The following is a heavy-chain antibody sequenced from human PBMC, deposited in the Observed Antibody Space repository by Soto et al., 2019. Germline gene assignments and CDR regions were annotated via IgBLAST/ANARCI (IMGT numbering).Heavy chain of an antibody. CDR3: ALRSMAVVPEY. J-gene: IGHJ4*02. D-gene: IGHD3-22*01. CDR1: GDSISSYY. CDR2: LYYGRSA. Sequence: QVQLQESGPGLVKPSETLSLTCAVSGDSISSYYCMWIRQPPGKGLESIGYLYYGRSANYHPSLKSRVTLSADTSTNQCSLTLSSMTAADTAVYYCALRSMAVVPEYWGQGTLVTVSS. V-gene: IGHV4-59*01.